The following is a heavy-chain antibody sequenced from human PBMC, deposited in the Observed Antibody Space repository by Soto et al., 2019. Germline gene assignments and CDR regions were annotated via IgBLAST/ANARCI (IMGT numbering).Heavy chain of an antibody. CDR3: ARLEGGLGLPGCLLDD. J-gene: IGHJ4*02. Sequence: PSETLSLTCALSGGSITIGGYSLSWIRQPPGRGLEWIGYIYHSGSTSYNPSLESRVTMSVDRSRNHFSLELRSVTAADTAVYYCARLEGGLGLPGCLLDDWGQGALGTDSS. CDR1: GGSITIGGYS. D-gene: IGHD7-27*01. CDR2: IYHSGST. V-gene: IGHV4-30-2*01.